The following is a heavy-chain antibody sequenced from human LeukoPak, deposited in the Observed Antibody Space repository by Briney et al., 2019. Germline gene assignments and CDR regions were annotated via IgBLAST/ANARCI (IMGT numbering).Heavy chain of an antibody. CDR3: TIRMITFGGVSVENFDY. CDR1: GFTFSNAW. Sequence: GGSLRLSCAASGFTFSNAWMSCVRQAPGKGLEWVGRIKSKTDGGTTDYAAPVKGRFTISRDDSKNTLYLQMNSLKTEDTAVYYCTIRMITFGGVSVENFDYWGQGTLVTVSS. J-gene: IGHJ4*02. V-gene: IGHV3-15*01. D-gene: IGHD3-16*02. CDR2: IKSKTDGGTT.